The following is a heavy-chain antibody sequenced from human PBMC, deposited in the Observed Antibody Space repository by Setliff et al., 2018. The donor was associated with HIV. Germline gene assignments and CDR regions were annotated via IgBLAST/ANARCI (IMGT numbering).Heavy chain of an antibody. CDR1: GGSISTYY. CDR3: ARDFGGYCSSMSCPGLFDP. Sequence: SETLSLTCTVSGGSISTYYWSWIRQPAGKGLEWIGRIYTSGSTNYNPSIKSRVTMSVDTSKNQFSLKLSSVTAADTAVYYCARDFGGYCSSMSCPGLFDPWGQGTLVTVSS. V-gene: IGHV4-4*07. CDR2: IYTSGST. J-gene: IGHJ5*02. D-gene: IGHD2-2*01.